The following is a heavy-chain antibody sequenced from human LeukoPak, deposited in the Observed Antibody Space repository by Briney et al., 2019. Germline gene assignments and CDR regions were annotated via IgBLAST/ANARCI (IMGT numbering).Heavy chain of an antibody. CDR2: IYYSGST. D-gene: IGHD3-16*01. Sequence: ASETLSLTCTVSGGSISSYYWSWIRQPPGKGLEWIGYIYYSGSTNYNPSLKSRVTISVDTSKNQFSLKLSSVTAADTAVYYCARAYGGIPFDYWGQGTLVTVSS. J-gene: IGHJ4*02. V-gene: IGHV4-59*01. CDR3: ARAYGGIPFDY. CDR1: GGSISSYY.